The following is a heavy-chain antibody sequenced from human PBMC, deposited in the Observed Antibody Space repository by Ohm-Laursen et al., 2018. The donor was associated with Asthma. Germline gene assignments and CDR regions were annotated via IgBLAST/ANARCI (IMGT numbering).Heavy chain of an antibody. CDR3: ARADVVVPAAIYYYYGMDV. CDR2: INPSGGST. CDR1: GGTFTSYY. D-gene: IGHD2-2*01. Sequence: ASVKVSCKASGGTFTSYYMHWVRQAPGQGLEWMGIINPSGGSTSYAQKFQGRVTMTRDTSTSTVYMELSSLRSEDTAVYYCARADVVVPAAIYYYYGMDVWGQGTTVTVSS. V-gene: IGHV1-46*03. J-gene: IGHJ6*02.